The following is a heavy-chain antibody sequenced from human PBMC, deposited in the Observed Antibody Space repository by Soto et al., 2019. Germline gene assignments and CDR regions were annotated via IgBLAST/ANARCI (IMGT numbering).Heavy chain of an antibody. CDR3: ARVSDY. Sequence: QVQLVQWGAGLLRPSETLSLTCAVYGGPFSGDSWAWIRQPPGKGLEWIGEINHGGSTNYNPSLESRVTISIDTSKGQFSLKLTSVTDADTAFYYCARVSDYWGQGTLVTVSS. J-gene: IGHJ4*02. V-gene: IGHV4-34*01. CDR1: GGPFSGDS. CDR2: INHGGST.